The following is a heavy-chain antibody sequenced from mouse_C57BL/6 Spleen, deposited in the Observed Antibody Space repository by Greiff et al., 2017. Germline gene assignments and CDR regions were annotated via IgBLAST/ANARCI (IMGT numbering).Heavy chain of an antibody. V-gene: IGHV1-53*01. Sequence: QVQLQQPGTELVKPGASVKLSCKASGYTFTSYWMHWVKQRPGQGLEWIGNINPSNGGTNYNEKFKSKATLTVDKSSSTAYMQLSNLTSEDSAVYYCARENYYGSTAWFAYWGQGTLVTVSA. CDR2: INPSNGGT. CDR1: GYTFTSYW. CDR3: ARENYYGSTAWFAY. D-gene: IGHD1-1*01. J-gene: IGHJ3*01.